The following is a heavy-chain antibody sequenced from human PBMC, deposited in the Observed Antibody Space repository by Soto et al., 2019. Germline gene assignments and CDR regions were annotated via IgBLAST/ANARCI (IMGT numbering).Heavy chain of an antibody. J-gene: IGHJ5*02. V-gene: IGHV4-39*01. CDR3: TTHSREREYYYIWELDL. D-gene: IGHD1-26*01. CDR2: IYYSGIT. CDR1: GGSISSSNYY. Sequence: QLQLQESGPGLVKPWETLSLTCSVSGGSISSSNYYWVWIRQSTGTGLEWIGSIYYSGITHSTLYLKSRLIISVAMSTNQSSLRVNSETAADTGVYSWTTHSREREYYYIWELDLLGQGARVTVSS.